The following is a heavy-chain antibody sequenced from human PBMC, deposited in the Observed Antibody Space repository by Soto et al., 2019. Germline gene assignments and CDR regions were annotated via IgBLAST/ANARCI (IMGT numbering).Heavy chain of an antibody. CDR2: IYCSGST. CDR1: GGSISSGGYY. D-gene: IGHD2-8*01. CDR3: ARDQEGNGVSNWFDP. J-gene: IGHJ5*02. V-gene: IGHV4-31*03. Sequence: SETLSLTCTVSGGSISSGGYYWSWIRQHPGKGLEWIGYIYCSGSTYYNPSLKSRVTISVDTSKNQFSLKLSSVTAADTAVYYCARDQEGNGVSNWFDPWGQGTLVTVSS.